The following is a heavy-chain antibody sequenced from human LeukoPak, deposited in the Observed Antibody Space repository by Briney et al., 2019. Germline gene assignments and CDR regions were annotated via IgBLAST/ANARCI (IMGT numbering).Heavy chain of an antibody. D-gene: IGHD3-9*01. J-gene: IGHJ4*02. CDR1: RGTFSSYA. V-gene: IGHV1-18*01. Sequence: ASVKVSCKASRGTFSSYAISWVRQAPGQGLEWMGWISAYNGNTNYAQKLQGRVTMTTDTSTSTAYMELRSLRSDDTAVYYCARGLRYFDWGGEVFDYWGQGTLVTVSS. CDR2: ISAYNGNT. CDR3: ARGLRYFDWGGEVFDY.